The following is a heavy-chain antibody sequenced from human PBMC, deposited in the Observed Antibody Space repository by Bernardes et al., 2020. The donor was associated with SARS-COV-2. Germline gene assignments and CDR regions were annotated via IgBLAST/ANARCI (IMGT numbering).Heavy chain of an antibody. Sequence: SETLSLTCTVSGGSISSSNYYWGWIRQPPGKGLEWIGSIYYTGSAYYNPSLKSRVTISVDTSKNHFSLKLSSVTAADTAVYYCARRITTHGSSWSSSFDPWGQGTLVTVSS. CDR1: GGSISSSNYY. J-gene: IGHJ5*02. D-gene: IGHD6-13*01. V-gene: IGHV4-39*02. CDR3: ARRITTHGSSWSSSFDP. CDR2: IYYTGSA.